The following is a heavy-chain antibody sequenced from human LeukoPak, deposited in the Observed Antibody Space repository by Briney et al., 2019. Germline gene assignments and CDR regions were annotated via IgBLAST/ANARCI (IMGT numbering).Heavy chain of an antibody. Sequence: ASVKVSCKASGYTFTGYYMHWVRQAPGQGLEWMGWVNPNSGDTNYAQRFQGRVTMTRDTSISTAYMDLSRLRSDDTAVYYCARDSGDCSSTGCYYFDYWGQGTLVTASS. J-gene: IGHJ4*02. V-gene: IGHV1-2*02. D-gene: IGHD2-2*01. CDR3: ARDSGDCSSTGCYYFDY. CDR2: VNPNSGDT. CDR1: GYTFTGYY.